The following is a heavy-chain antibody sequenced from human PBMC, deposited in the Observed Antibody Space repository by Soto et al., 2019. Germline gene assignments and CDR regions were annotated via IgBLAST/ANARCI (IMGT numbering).Heavy chain of an antibody. CDR3: EILFDSIYGA. Sequence: ESLKVSWKGSGNRFTNYGIGWVRQMPGKGLEWMGTIYPGDSDTRYSPSFQGQVTISADKSVNTAYLHWSSLKASDTAMSYCEILFDSIYGAWGQGTLVTVSS. CDR1: GNRFTNYG. V-gene: IGHV5-51*01. J-gene: IGHJ4*02. CDR2: IYPGDSDT. D-gene: IGHD3-10*01.